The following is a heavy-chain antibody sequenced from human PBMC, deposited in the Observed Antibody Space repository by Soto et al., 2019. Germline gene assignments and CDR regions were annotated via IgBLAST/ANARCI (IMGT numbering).Heavy chain of an antibody. CDR3: ARVGLNRYYDILTGYFTFDY. J-gene: IGHJ4*02. CDR1: GFTFSSYS. D-gene: IGHD3-9*01. CDR2: ISSSSSYI. Sequence: GGSLRLSCAASGFTFSSYSMNWVRQAPGKGLEWVSSISSSSSYIYYADSVKGRFTISRDNAKNSLYLQMNSLRAENTAVYYYARVGLNRYYDILTGYFTFDYWGQGTLVTVSS. V-gene: IGHV3-21*01.